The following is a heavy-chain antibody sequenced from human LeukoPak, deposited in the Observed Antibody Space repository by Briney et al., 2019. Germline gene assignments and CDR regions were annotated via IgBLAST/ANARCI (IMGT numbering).Heavy chain of an antibody. CDR2: INPNSGGA. V-gene: IGHV1-2*02. J-gene: IGHJ4*02. CDR3: ARDRARVTGLYYFDY. Sequence: ASVKVSCKASGYTFTDYYMHWVRQAPGQGLEWMGWINPNSGGANYAQKVRGRVTMNWDTSITTVYLELTRLRSDDAAVYYCARDRARVTGLYYFDYWGQGALVTVSS. D-gene: IGHD2-21*02. CDR1: GYTFTDYY.